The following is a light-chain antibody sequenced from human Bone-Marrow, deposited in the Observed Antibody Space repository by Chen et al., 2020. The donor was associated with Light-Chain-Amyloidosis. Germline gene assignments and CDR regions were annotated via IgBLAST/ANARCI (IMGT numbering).Light chain of an antibody. J-gene: IGLJ1*01. CDR2: EVT. Sequence: SALTRPPSVSGSPGQSITFSCPGTSSDVGGDNHVSWYQQHPDKAPKLMIYEVTNRPSWVPDRFSGSKSDNTASLTISGLQTEDEADYFCSSYTITNTLVFGSGTRVTVL. CDR1: SSDVGGDNH. V-gene: IGLV2-14*01. CDR3: SSYTITNTLV.